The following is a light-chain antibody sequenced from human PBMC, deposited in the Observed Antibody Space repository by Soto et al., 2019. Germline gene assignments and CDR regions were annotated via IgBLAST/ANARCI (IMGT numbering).Light chain of an antibody. CDR2: SNN. CDR1: SSNIGSNT. V-gene: IGLV1-44*01. CDR3: AVWDDTLSGVM. Sequence: QSVLTQPPSASGTPGQRVTISCSGSSSNIGSNTVTWYQQFPGTAPKILIYSNNQRPSGVPDRLSGSKSGTSASLAISGLQSEDEADYYCAVWDDTLSGVMFGGGTKLTVL. J-gene: IGLJ3*02.